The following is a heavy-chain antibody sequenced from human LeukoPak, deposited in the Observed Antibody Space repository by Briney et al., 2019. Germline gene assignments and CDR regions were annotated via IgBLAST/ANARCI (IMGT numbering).Heavy chain of an antibody. D-gene: IGHD3-16*01. V-gene: IGHV3-66*03. CDR1: GFTVSSNS. CDR2: IYSDNT. J-gene: IGHJ4*02. Sequence: GGSLRLSCTVSGFTVSSNSMSWVRQAPGKGLEWVSFIYSDNTHYSDSVKGRFTISRDNSKNTLYLQMNSLRAEDTAVYYCASVKPGEEYYFDYWGQGTLVTVSS. CDR3: ASVKPGEEYYFDY.